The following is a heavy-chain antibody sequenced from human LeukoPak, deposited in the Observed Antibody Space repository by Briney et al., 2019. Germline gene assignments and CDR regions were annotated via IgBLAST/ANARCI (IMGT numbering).Heavy chain of an antibody. J-gene: IGHJ5*02. V-gene: IGHV3-74*01. Sequence: GGSLRLSCVVSGFPFGNFWMHWVRQVPGKGLVWVARMDTDGRITDYADSVKGRFTISRDNARNTLYLQMRSLRADDPALYYCATDVTGSEDRWGQGTLVTVSS. CDR3: ATDVTGSEDR. D-gene: IGHD6-25*01. CDR1: GFPFGNFW. CDR2: MDTDGRIT.